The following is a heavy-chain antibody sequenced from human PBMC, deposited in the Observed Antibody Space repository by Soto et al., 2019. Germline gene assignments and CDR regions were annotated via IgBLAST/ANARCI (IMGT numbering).Heavy chain of an antibody. CDR2: IIPIFGTA. D-gene: IGHD2-15*01. J-gene: IGHJ6*02. CDR1: GGTFSSYA. CDR3: AKGRDSGGNKGGGYYYGMDV. Sequence: QVQLVQSGAEVKKPGSSVKVSCKASGGTFSSYAISWVRQAPGQGLEWMGGIIPIFGTANYAQKFQGRVTITADESTSTAYMELSSLGSEDTAVYYCAKGRDSGGNKGGGYYYGMDVWGQGTTVTVSS. V-gene: IGHV1-69*01.